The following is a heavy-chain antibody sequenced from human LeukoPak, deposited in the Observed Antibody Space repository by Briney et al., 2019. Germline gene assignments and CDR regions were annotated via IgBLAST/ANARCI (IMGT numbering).Heavy chain of an antibody. V-gene: IGHV3-15*01. J-gene: IGHJ6*02. CDR1: GITFTNAW. D-gene: IGHD6-6*01. CDR3: AAIRVAARGTSYYYGMDV. Sequence: GGSLRLSCAASGITFTNAWMSWVRQAPGKGLEWVGRIKSKTDGGTTDYAAPVKGRFTISRDDSQNTLYLQMNSLKTEDTAVYYCAAIRVAARGTSYYYGMDVWGQGTTVTVSS. CDR2: IKSKTDGGTT.